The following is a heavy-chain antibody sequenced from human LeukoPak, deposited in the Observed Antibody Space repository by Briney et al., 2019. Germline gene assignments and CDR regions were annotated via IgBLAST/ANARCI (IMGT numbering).Heavy chain of an antibody. CDR2: ISRTGNI. CDR1: GGSISSRNW. D-gene: IGHD1-26*01. J-gene: IGHJ4*02. CDR3: ARGQGAADY. Sequence: SETLSLTCAVSGGSISSRNWWGWVRQPPGKGLGWIGEISRTGNIDYDPSVRSRATISLDKSKSQFSLRLTSLTSADTAVYYCARGQGAADYWGQGILVIVSS. V-gene: IGHV4-4*02.